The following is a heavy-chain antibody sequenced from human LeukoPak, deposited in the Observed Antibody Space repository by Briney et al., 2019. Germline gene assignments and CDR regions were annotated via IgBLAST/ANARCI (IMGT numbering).Heavy chain of an antibody. CDR3: ASYFESSGYYAFDI. CDR1: GYTFTANY. Sequence: ASVKVSCKASGYTFTANYMHWVRQAPGQGLEWMGWINPNSGGTNYAHNFQGRVTMTRDTSISTAYMELSRLTSDDTAVYYCASYFESSGYYAFDIWGQGTLVTVSS. V-gene: IGHV1-2*02. J-gene: IGHJ3*02. CDR2: INPNSGGT. D-gene: IGHD3-22*01.